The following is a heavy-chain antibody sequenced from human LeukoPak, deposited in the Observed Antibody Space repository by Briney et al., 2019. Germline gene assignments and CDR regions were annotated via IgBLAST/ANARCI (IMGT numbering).Heavy chain of an antibody. CDR3: AKDVAAAAGTLDY. J-gene: IGHJ4*02. Sequence: GGSLRLSCAASGFTFSSYGMHWVRQAPGKGLDWVAFIHHDGSNKYYADSVRGRFTISRDNSKNTLYLQMNSLRAEDTAVYYCAKDVAAAAGTLDYWGQGTLVTVSS. CDR2: IHHDGSNK. V-gene: IGHV3-30*02. CDR1: GFTFSSYG. D-gene: IGHD6-13*01.